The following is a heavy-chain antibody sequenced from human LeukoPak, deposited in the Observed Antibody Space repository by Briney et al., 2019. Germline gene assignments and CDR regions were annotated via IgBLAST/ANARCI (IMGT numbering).Heavy chain of an antibody. V-gene: IGHV4-34*01. CDR3: ARETDASGSYYDAFDI. D-gene: IGHD3-10*01. CDR1: GGSFSGYY. Sequence: SETLSLTCAVYGGSFSGYYWSWIRQPPGKGLEWIGEINHSGSTNYNPSLKSRVTISVDTSKNQFSLKLSSVTAADTAVYYCARETDASGSYYDAFDIWGQGTLVTVSS. J-gene: IGHJ3*02. CDR2: INHSGST.